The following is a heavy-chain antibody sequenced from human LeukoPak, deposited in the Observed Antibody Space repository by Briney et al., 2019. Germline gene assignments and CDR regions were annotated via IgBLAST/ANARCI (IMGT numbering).Heavy chain of an antibody. J-gene: IGHJ1*01. CDR1: GYTFIIYA. Sequence: HRASVKVSCKASGYTFIIYAMHWVRQAPGQRLEWMGWINAGNGNTKYSQKFQGRVTITRDTSARTAYMELSSLRSEDTAVYYCAISNSWYSEYFQHWGQGTLVTVSS. CDR2: INAGNGNT. V-gene: IGHV1-3*01. D-gene: IGHD6-13*01. CDR3: AISNSWYSEYFQH.